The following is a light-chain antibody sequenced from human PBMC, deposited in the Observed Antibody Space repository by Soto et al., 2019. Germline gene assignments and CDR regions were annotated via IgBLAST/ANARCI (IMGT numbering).Light chain of an antibody. V-gene: IGKV1-39*01. CDR2: AAS. J-gene: IGKJ1*01. CDR1: QNIRTC. Sequence: DIQMTQSPSSLSASVGDTVTITCRASQNIRTCLKWYQHKPGKAPNLLFYAASSLQSGVPSRFSGSGSGTHFTLTISSLQPEDFATYYCQQSYTTPWTFGQGTEVEIK. CDR3: QQSYTTPWT.